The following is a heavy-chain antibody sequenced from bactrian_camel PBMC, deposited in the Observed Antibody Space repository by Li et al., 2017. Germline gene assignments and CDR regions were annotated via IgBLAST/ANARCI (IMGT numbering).Heavy chain of an antibody. D-gene: IGHD4*01. J-gene: IGHJ4*01. Sequence: QVQLVESGGGSVQAGGSLRLSCTASGFTFDDTDMGWYRQAPGKEREGIAAINNEGRTDYADPVKDRFHVTYDAAKATLYLQMDSLNPEDTAMYYCALDGAIEYCNGGFYPYLLYVGQGTQVTVS. V-gene: IGHV3S55*01. CDR1: GFTFDDTD. CDR2: INNEGRT.